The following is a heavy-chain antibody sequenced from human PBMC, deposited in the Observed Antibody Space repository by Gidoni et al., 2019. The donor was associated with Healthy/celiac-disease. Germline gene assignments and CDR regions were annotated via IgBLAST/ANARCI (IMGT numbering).Heavy chain of an antibody. CDR1: GFPFSSYS. Sequence: EVQLVESGGGLVQPGGSLRLSCAASGFPFSSYSMNWVRQAPGKGLEWVSYISSSSSTIYYADSVKGRFTISRDNAKNALYLQMNSLRDEDTAVYYCARGFRWLQLCFDYWGQGTLVTVSS. V-gene: IGHV3-48*02. D-gene: IGHD5-12*01. CDR3: ARGFRWLQLCFDY. J-gene: IGHJ4*02. CDR2: ISSSSSTI.